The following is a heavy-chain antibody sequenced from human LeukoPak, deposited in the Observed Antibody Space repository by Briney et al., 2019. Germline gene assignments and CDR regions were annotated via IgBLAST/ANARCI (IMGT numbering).Heavy chain of an antibody. Sequence: GGSLRLSCAASGFTFSSYAMSWVRQAPGKGLEWVSAISGSGGSTYYADSVKGRFTISRDNSKNTLYLQMNSLRAEDMAVYYWAKSKDYDFWSGQGHYWGQGTLVTVSS. J-gene: IGHJ4*02. V-gene: IGHV3-23*01. CDR2: ISGSGGST. D-gene: IGHD3-3*01. CDR1: GFTFSSYA. CDR3: AKSKDYDFWSGQGHY.